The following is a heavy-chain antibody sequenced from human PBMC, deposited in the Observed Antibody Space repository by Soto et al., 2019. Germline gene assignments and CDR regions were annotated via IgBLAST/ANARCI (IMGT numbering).Heavy chain of an antibody. D-gene: IGHD3-10*01. J-gene: IGHJ4*02. V-gene: IGHV4-59*01. CDR3: ARVRSMVRGVSYFDY. CDR2: IYYSGST. CDR1: GGSISSYY. Sequence: SETLSLTCTVSGGSISSYYWSWIRQPPGKGLEWIGYIYYSGSTNYNPSLKSRVTISVDTSKNQFSLKLSSVTAADTAVYYCARVRSMVRGVSYFDYWGQGTLVTVPQ.